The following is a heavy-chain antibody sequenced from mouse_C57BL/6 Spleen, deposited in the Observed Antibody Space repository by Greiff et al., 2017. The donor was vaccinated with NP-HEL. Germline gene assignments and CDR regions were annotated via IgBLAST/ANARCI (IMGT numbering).Heavy chain of an antibody. Sequence: VQLQQSGAELVRPGASVTLSCKASGYTFTDYEMHWVKQTPVHGLEWIGAIDPETGGTAYNQKFKGKAILTADKSSSTAYMELRSLTSEDSAVYYCTRYNGSSYGYWGQGTTLPVSS. D-gene: IGHD1-1*01. J-gene: IGHJ2*01. CDR1: GYTFTDYE. V-gene: IGHV1-15*01. CDR3: TRYNGSSYGY. CDR2: IDPETGGT.